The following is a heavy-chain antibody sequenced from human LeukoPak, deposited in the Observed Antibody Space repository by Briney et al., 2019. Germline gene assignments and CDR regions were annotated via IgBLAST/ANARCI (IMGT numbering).Heavy chain of an antibody. J-gene: IGHJ3*02. CDR1: GYSFTTYW. CDR2: IYPADSTA. CDR3: ARIAAAGPSGAFDI. V-gene: IGHV5-51*01. Sequence: GESLKISCKASGYSFTTYWIGWVRQVPGKGLEWVGIIYPADSTAKYSPSFQGQVTISVDKSISTAYLQWSSLKASDTAMYYCARIAAAGPSGAFDIWGQGTMVTVSS. D-gene: IGHD6-13*01.